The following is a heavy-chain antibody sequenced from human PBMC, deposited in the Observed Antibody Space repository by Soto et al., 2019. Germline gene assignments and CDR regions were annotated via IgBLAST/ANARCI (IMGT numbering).Heavy chain of an antibody. CDR3: ARMRIAAAGTDYYYYGMDV. CDR1: GGSISSYY. D-gene: IGHD6-13*01. Sequence: SETLSLTCTVSGGSISSYYWSWIRQPPGKGLEWIGDIYYSGSTNYNPSLKSRATISLDTSKNQFSLKLSSVTAADTAVYYCARMRIAAAGTDYYYYGMDVWGQGTTVTVSS. CDR2: IYYSGST. J-gene: IGHJ6*02. V-gene: IGHV4-59*01.